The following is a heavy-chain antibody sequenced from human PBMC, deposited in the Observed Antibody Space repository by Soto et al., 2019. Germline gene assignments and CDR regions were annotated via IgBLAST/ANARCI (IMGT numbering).Heavy chain of an antibody. D-gene: IGHD3-10*01. J-gene: IGHJ4*02. CDR1: GFTVGNNY. Sequence: EVQLVESGGGLIQPGGSLRLSCAASGFTVGNNYMSWVRQAPGKRLEWVSLIYSTGTTRYADSVKGRFTVSRVNAKNTLYLQMNSLRAEDTAVYYCAKDGRGSGSHYNSFGYWGQGTLVTVSS. CDR3: AKDGRGSGSHYNSFGY. CDR2: IYSTGTT. V-gene: IGHV3-53*01.